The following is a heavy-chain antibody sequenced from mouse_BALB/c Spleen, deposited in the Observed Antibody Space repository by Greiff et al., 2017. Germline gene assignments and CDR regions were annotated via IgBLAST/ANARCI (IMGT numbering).Heavy chain of an antibody. D-gene: IGHD1-2*01. J-gene: IGHJ4*01. V-gene: IGHV5-17*02. Sequence: EVHLVESGGGLVQPGGSRKLSCAASGFTFSSFGMHWVRQAPEKGLEWVAYISSGSSTIYYADTVKGRFTISRDNPKNTLFLQMTSLRSEDTAMYYCARGGALLRLPYAMDYWGQGTSVTVSS. CDR3: ARGGALLRLPYAMDY. CDR2: ISSGSSTI. CDR1: GFTFSSFG.